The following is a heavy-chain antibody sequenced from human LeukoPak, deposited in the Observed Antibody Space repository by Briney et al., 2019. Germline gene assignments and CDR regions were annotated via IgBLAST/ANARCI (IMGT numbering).Heavy chain of an antibody. V-gene: IGHV3-9*01. J-gene: IGHJ4*02. CDR2: ISWNSGSI. D-gene: IGHD2-15*01. CDR1: GFTFNTYA. CDR3: AKVSGGRGPFDY. Sequence: GGSLGLSCAASGFTFNTYAMHWVRQAPGKGLEWVSGISWNSGSIGYADSVKGRFTISRDNAKNSLYLQMNSLRAEDTALYYCAKVSGGRGPFDYWGQGTLVTVSS.